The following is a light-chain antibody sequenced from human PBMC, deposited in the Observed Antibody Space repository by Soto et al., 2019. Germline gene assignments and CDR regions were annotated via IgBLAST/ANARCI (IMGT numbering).Light chain of an antibody. V-gene: IGKV3D-15*01. CDR3: QQYNNWPLT. CDR1: QSVSSN. Sequence: EIGVTLSPATLSVSAGDGVTISCGAGQSVSSNLAWYQQKPGKAPRLLIYGASTRATGIPARFSGSGSATEFTLTISSLQSEDFAVYYCQQYNNWPLTFGGGTKVDIK. J-gene: IGKJ4*01. CDR2: GAS.